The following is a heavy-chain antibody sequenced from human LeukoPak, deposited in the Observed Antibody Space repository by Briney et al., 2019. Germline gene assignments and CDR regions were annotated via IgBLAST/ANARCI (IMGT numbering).Heavy chain of an antibody. V-gene: IGHV1-8*01. D-gene: IGHD3-10*01. CDR3: ARDIIIPPSYYGLDV. CDR1: GYTFTSYD. J-gene: IGHJ6*04. Sequence: ASVKVSCKASGYTFTSYDLNWVRQATGQGVEGMGWMNPKSGNTGYAQKFRARVTMPRNTSISTGYMELSSLRSEDTAVYYCARDIIIPPSYYGLDVWGKGTTFTASS. CDR2: MNPKSGNT.